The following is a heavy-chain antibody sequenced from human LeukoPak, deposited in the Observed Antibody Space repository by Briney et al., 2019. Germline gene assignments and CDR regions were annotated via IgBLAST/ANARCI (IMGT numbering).Heavy chain of an antibody. D-gene: IGHD3-16*01. Sequence: GGSLRLSCAASGLTFSSYGMHWVRQAPGKGLEWVSSISSSSSYIYYADSVKGRFTISRDNAKNSLYLQMNSLRAEDTAVYYCARAMGDPAFPHWGQGTLVTVSS. CDR3: ARAMGDPAFPH. J-gene: IGHJ1*01. CDR2: ISSSSSYI. CDR1: GLTFSSYG. V-gene: IGHV3-21*01.